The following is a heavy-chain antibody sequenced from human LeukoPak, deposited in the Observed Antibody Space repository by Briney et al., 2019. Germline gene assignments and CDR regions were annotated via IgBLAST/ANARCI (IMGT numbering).Heavy chain of an antibody. Sequence: PSETLSLTCTVSGGSISSSSYYWDWIRQPPGKGLEWIGSIYYSGSTYYNPSLKSRVTISVDTSKNQFSLKLSSVTAADTAVYYCARRPGAAPRSGLYYFDYWGQGTLVTVSS. V-gene: IGHV4-39*01. CDR3: ARRPGAAPRSGLYYFDY. CDR1: GGSISSSSYY. CDR2: IYYSGST. D-gene: IGHD7-27*01. J-gene: IGHJ4*02.